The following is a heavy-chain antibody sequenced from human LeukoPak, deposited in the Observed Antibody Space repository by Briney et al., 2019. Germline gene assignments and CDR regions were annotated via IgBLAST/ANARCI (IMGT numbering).Heavy chain of an antibody. CDR3: ARDSGAHSSLNYGMDV. CDR2: IIPIFGTA. CDR1: GGTFSSYA. J-gene: IGHJ6*02. D-gene: IGHD1-26*01. V-gene: IGHV1-69*13. Sequence: SVKVSCKASGGTFSSYAISWVRQAPGQGLEWMGGIIPIFGTANYAQKFQGRVTITADESTSTAYMELSSLRSEDTAVYYCARDSGAHSSLNYGMDVWGQGTTVIVSS.